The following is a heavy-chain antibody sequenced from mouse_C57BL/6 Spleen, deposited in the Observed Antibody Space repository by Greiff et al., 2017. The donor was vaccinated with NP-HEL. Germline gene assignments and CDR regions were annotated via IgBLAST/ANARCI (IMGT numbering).Heavy chain of an antibody. Sequence: VQLQQPGAELVKPGASVKLSCKASGYTFTSYWMHWVKQRPGQGLEWIGMIHPNSGSTNYNEKFKSKATLTVDKSSSTAYMQLSSLTSEDSAVYYCARGGAYYGNYDWYFDVWGTGTTVTVSS. J-gene: IGHJ1*03. CDR3: ARGGAYYGNYDWYFDV. D-gene: IGHD2-10*01. CDR1: GYTFTSYW. CDR2: IHPNSGST. V-gene: IGHV1-64*01.